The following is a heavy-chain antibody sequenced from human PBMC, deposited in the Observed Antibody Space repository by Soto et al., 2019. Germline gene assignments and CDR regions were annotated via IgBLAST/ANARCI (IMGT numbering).Heavy chain of an antibody. CDR2: ISAYNGNT. V-gene: IGHV1-18*01. CDR1: GFTFTGHG. J-gene: IGHJ4*02. CDR3: AREPNYFDY. Sequence: DSVKASCKASGFTFTGHGISWVRQAPGQGLEWMGWISAYNGNTNYAQKLQGRVTMTTDTSTSTAYMELRSLRSDDTAVYYCAREPNYFDYWGQGTLVTVSS.